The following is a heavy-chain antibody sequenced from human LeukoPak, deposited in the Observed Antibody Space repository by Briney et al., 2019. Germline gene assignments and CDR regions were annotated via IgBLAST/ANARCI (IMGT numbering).Heavy chain of an antibody. CDR1: GFTFGTFA. CDR2: MSYDGSNK. Sequence: PGGSLRLSCAASGFTFGTFAMRWVRQAPGKGLEWVAVMSYDGSNKYYADSVKGRFTISSDNSKNTLYLQMNSLRSEDTAVYYCARGHGGIVVVVRDAFDIWGQGTMVIVSS. CDR3: ARGHGGIVVVVRDAFDI. J-gene: IGHJ3*02. D-gene: IGHD2-15*01. V-gene: IGHV3-30-3*01.